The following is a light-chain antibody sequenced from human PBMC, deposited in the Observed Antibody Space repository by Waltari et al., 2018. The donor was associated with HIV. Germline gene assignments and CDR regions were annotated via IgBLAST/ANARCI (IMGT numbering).Light chain of an antibody. J-gene: IGLJ2*01. Sequence: QSALTQPPSASGSPGQSVTLSCTGTSSDVGGYNYVSWHQQHPDKAPKLMIYDVIKSPSGVPDRFSGSKSGKTASLTVSGLQPEDEADYYCSSHAGSNVVFGGGTRLTVL. CDR3: SSHAGSNVV. CDR2: DVI. V-gene: IGLV2-8*01. CDR1: SSDVGGYNY.